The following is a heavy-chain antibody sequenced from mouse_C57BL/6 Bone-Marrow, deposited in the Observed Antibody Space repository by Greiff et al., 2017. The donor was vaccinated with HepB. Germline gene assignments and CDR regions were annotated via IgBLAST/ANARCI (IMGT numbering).Heavy chain of an antibody. Sequence: VQLQQSGAELMKPGASVKLSCKATGYTFTGYWIEWVKQRPGHGLEWIGEILPGSGSTNYNEKFKGKATFTADTSSNTAYMQLSSLTTEDSAIYYCARRKRGIYYYGKGYFDVWGTGTTVTVSS. J-gene: IGHJ1*03. CDR3: ARRKRGIYYYGKGYFDV. CDR2: ILPGSGST. CDR1: GYTFTGYW. V-gene: IGHV1-9*01. D-gene: IGHD1-1*01.